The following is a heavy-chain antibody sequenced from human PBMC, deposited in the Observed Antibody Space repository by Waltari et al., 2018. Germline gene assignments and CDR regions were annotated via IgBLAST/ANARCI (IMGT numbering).Heavy chain of an antibody. J-gene: IGHJ4*02. CDR2: IWADGYNI. D-gene: IGHD4-4*01. CDR3: AIIQSGVY. CDR1: GFTFTTYG. Sequence: QVQLVESGGSVVQPGRSLRLSFATSGFTFTTYGMNWVRQAPGKGLEWVAAIWADGYNIYYAESVKGRFTISRDNSKNTVYLQMNSLRVEDTAIYYCAIIQSGVYWGQGTLVTVSS. V-gene: IGHV3-33*01.